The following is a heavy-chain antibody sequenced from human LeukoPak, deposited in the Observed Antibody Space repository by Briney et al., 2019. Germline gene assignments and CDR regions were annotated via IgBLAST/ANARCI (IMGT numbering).Heavy chain of an antibody. CDR2: ISSSGSPI. CDR3: ARLVMATIDC. D-gene: IGHD5-24*01. Sequence: PGGSLRLSCAASGFTFSDYYMSWIRQPPGKGLEWVSYISSSGSPIYYADSVKGRFTISRDNAKNSLYLQVNSLRAEDTAVYYCARLVMATIDCWGQGTLVTVSS. V-gene: IGHV3-11*01. J-gene: IGHJ4*02. CDR1: GFTFSDYY.